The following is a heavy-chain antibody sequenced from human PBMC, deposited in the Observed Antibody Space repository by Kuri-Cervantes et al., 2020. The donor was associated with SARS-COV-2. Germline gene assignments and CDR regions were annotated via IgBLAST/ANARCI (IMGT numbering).Heavy chain of an antibody. V-gene: IGHV3-66*01. D-gene: IGHD2-2*01. J-gene: IGHJ5*02. CDR2: IYSGGST. CDR3: ARGYCSSTSCYLVGWFDP. CDR1: GFTVSSNY. Sequence: GESLKISCAASGFTVSSNYMSWVRQAPGKGLEWVSVIYSGGSTYYADSVKGRFTISRDNAKNTLYLQMNSLRAEDTAVYYCARGYCSSTSCYLVGWFDPWGQGTLVTVSS.